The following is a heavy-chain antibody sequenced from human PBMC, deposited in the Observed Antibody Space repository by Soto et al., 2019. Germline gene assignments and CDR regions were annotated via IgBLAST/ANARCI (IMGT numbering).Heavy chain of an antibody. CDR3: ARGGATVTSSPGAFDI. V-gene: IGHV1-69*13. CDR2: IIPIFGTA. D-gene: IGHD4-4*01. CDR1: GGTFSSYA. J-gene: IGHJ3*02. Sequence: GASVKVSCKASGGTFSSYAISWVRQAPGQGLEWMGGIIPIFGTANYVQKFQGRVTITADESTSTAYMELSSLRSEDTAVYYCARGGATVTSSPGAFDIWGQGTMVTVSS.